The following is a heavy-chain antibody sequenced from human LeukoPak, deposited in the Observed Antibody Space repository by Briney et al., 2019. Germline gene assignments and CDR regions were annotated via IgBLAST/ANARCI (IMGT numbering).Heavy chain of an antibody. CDR3: AKDRDSVSPYSFDY. D-gene: IGHD1-26*01. Sequence: AGGSLRLSCAGSGFTFSTYAMTWVRQAPGKGREWVSAISGSGGSTYYADSVKGRFTISRDNSKYTLYLQMNSLRAEDTAVYYCAKDRDSVSPYSFDYWGQGTLVTVSS. CDR1: GFTFSTYA. J-gene: IGHJ4*02. V-gene: IGHV3-23*01. CDR2: ISGSGGST.